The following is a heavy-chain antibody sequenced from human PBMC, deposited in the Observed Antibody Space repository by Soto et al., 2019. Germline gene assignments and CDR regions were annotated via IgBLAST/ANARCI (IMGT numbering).Heavy chain of an antibody. Sequence: GGSLRLSCAASGFTFSSYWMSWVRQAPGKGLEWVANIKQDGSERYYVDSVKGRFTISRDNAKNSLYLQMNSLRAEDTAVYYCATALISDFWNMAYYYYYGMDVWGQGTTVTVSS. D-gene: IGHD3-3*01. V-gene: IGHV3-7*01. J-gene: IGHJ6*02. CDR3: ATALISDFWNMAYYYYYGMDV. CDR1: GFTFSSYW. CDR2: IKQDGSER.